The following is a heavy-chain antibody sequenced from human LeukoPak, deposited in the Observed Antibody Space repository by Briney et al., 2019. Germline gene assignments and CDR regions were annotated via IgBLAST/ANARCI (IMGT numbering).Heavy chain of an antibody. CDR1: GFTFSSYS. CDR2: ISSSSSTI. J-gene: IGHJ6*03. V-gene: IGHV3-48*01. Sequence: GGSLRLSCAASGFTFSSYSMNWVRQAPGKGLEWVSYISSSSSTIYYADSVKGRFTISRDNSKNTLYLQMNSLRAEDTAVYYCAKALYSSGWPAHYYYYYYMDVWGKGTTVTISS. D-gene: IGHD6-19*01. CDR3: AKALYSSGWPAHYYYYYYMDV.